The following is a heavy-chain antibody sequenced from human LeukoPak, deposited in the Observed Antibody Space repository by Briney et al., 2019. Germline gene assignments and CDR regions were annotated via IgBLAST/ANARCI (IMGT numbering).Heavy chain of an antibody. CDR3: AKDIVEAGLFFDY. D-gene: IGHD3-16*02. V-gene: IGHV3-30-3*01. CDR2: ISYDGSNK. CDR1: GFTFSSYA. J-gene: IGHJ4*02. Sequence: GRSLRLSCAASGFTFSSYAMHWVRQAPGKGLEWVAVISYDGSNKYYADSVKGRFTISRDNSKDTLYLQMNSLRAEDTAVYYCAKDIVEAGLFFDYWGQGTLVTVSS.